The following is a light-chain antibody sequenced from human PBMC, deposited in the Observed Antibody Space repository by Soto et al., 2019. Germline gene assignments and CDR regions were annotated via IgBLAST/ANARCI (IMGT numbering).Light chain of an antibody. V-gene: IGLV1-36*01. Sequence: QSVLTQPPSVSEAPRQRATISCSGSSSNIGNNAVNWYQQLPGKAPKLLIYYDDLLPSGVSDRFSGSKSGTSASLAISGLQSEDEADYYCAAWDDILNGPWVFGGGTKLTVL. CDR3: AAWDDILNGPWV. J-gene: IGLJ3*02. CDR1: SSNIGNNA. CDR2: YDD.